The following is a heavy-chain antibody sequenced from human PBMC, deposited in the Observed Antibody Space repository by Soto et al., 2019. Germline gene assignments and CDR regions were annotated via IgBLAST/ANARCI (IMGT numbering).Heavy chain of an antibody. Sequence: EVQLLESGGGLVQPGGSLGLSCAASGFTFSSCAMSWVRQAPAKGLEWVSAIRDSDSGGTTYYADSVKGRFTISRDDSKNTLYLQMSSLRAEDTAMYYCAKVRVGIDVDFDYWGQGALVTVSS. CDR2: IRDSDSGGTT. CDR1: GFTFSSCA. J-gene: IGHJ4*02. D-gene: IGHD2-21*01. V-gene: IGHV3-23*01. CDR3: AKVRVGIDVDFDY.